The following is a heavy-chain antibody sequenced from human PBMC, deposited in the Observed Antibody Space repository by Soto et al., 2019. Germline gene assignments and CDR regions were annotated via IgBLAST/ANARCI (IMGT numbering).Heavy chain of an antibody. CDR3: ASGGGWSFDH. CDR2: VKQDGGEK. D-gene: IGHD6-19*01. J-gene: IGHJ4*02. CDR1: GFNFNQYW. Sequence: EAQLVESGGGLVQPGGSPRLSCSASGFNFNQYWMSWVRQAPGKGLEWVANVKQDGGEKNYVDSVRGRFTISRDNTKNSLYLQMDSLRVEDTALYYCASGGGWSFDHWGQGTLVTVSS. V-gene: IGHV3-7*01.